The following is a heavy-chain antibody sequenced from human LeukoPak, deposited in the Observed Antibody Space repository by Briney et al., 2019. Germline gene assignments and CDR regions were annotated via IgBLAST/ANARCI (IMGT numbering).Heavy chain of an antibody. V-gene: IGHV1-69*06. Sequence: SVKASCKASGGTFSSYAISWVRQAPGQGLEWMGGIIPIFGTANYAQKFQGRVTITADKSTSTAYMELSSLRSEDTAVYYCAREGVPDAFDIWGQGTMVTVSS. CDR3: AREGVPDAFDI. CDR1: GGTFSSYA. D-gene: IGHD3-10*01. CDR2: IIPIFGTA. J-gene: IGHJ3*02.